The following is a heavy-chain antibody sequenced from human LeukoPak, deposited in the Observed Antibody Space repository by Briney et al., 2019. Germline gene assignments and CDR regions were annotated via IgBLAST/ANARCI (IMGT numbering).Heavy chain of an antibody. V-gene: IGHV3-48*01. CDR2: ISSSSSTI. CDR1: GFTFSSYS. D-gene: IGHD3-22*01. J-gene: IGHJ4*02. Sequence: GGSLRLSCAASGFTFSSYSMNWVRQAPGKGLEWVSYISSSSSTIYYADSVKGRFTISRDNAKNSLYLQMNSLGAKDTAVYYCARGRIVAGVRYWGQGILVTVSS. CDR3: ARGRIVAGVRY.